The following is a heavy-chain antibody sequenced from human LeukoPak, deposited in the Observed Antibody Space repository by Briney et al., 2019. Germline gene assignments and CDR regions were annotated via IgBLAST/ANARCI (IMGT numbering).Heavy chain of an antibody. J-gene: IGHJ4*02. V-gene: IGHV1-8*01. Sequence: ASVKVSCKASGYTLTSYDINRVRQATGQGLGWMGWMNPNSGNTGYAQKFQGRVTMTRNTSISTAYMELSSLRSEDTAVYYCARTGIAAAGSDYWGQGTLVTVSS. D-gene: IGHD6-13*01. CDR2: MNPNSGNT. CDR3: ARTGIAAAGSDY. CDR1: GYTLTSYD.